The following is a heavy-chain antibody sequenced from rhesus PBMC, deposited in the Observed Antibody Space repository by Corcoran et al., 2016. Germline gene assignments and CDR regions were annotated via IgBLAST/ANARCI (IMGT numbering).Heavy chain of an antibody. J-gene: IGHJ4*01. D-gene: IGHD5-30*01. CDR3: AKFGYSGYSSLDY. CDR2: INSGGGST. Sequence: EVQLVETGGGLVQPGGSLRLSCAASGFTFSSYAMQWVRPAPGKGLEWISAINSGGGSTYYADSVKGLFTISRDNSKNTLSLQMNSLRAEDTAVYYCAKFGYSGYSSLDYWGQGVLVTVSS. V-gene: IGHV3-103*01. CDR1: GFTFSSYA.